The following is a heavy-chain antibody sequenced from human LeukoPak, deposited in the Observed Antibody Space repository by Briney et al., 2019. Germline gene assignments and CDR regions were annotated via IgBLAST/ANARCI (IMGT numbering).Heavy chain of an antibody. J-gene: IGHJ5*02. CDR2: INPSGGST. Sequence: GASVKVSCKASGYTFTSYAMNWVRQAPGQGLEWMGIINPSGGSTSYAQKFQGRVTMTRDTSTSTVYMELSSLRSEDTAVYYCASTESTPLALDPWGRGTLVTVSS. CDR3: ASTESTPLALDP. V-gene: IGHV1-46*01. CDR1: GYTFTSYA.